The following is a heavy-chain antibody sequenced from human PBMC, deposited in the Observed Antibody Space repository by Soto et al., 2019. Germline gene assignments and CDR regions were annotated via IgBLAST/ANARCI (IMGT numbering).Heavy chain of an antibody. V-gene: IGHV3-21*01. J-gene: IGHJ3*02. D-gene: IGHD3-16*01. Sequence: PSETLSLTCSVSGYSVTSSDYYWAWVRQAPGKGLEWVSSISSSSSYIYYADSVKGRFTISRDNAKNSLYLQMNSLRAEDTAVYYCARDRRFPDAFDIWGQGTMVTVSS. CDR3: ARDRRFPDAFDI. CDR2: ISSSSSYI. CDR1: GYSVTSSDYY.